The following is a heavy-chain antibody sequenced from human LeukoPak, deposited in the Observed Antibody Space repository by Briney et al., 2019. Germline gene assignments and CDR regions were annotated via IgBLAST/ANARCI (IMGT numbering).Heavy chain of an antibody. Sequence: GGSLRLSCAASGFTFDDYGMSWVRQAPGKGLEWVANIKQDGSEKYYVDSVKGRFTISRDNAKNSVYLQMNSLRAEDTAVYYCVSRIAGLGGYWGQGTLVTVSS. V-gene: IGHV3-7*01. CDR2: IKQDGSEK. J-gene: IGHJ4*02. CDR3: VSRIAGLGGY. D-gene: IGHD6-13*01. CDR1: GFTFDDYG.